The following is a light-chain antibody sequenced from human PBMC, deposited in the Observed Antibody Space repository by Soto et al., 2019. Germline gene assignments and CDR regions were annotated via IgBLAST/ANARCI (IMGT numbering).Light chain of an antibody. J-gene: IGLJ3*02. V-gene: IGLV1-51*01. CDR1: SSNIGNNY. CDR2: DSI. CDR3: ATWESSRNWV. Sequence: QSVLTQSPSVSAAPGQTVTISCSGSSSNIGNNYVSWYQLLPETAPKLLIYDSIKRPLGIPDRFSGSKSGTSATLVITGLQIGDEADYYCATWESSRNWVFGGGTKLTVL.